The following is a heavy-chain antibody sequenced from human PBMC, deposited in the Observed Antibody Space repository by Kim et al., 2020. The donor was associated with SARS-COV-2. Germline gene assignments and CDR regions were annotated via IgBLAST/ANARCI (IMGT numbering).Heavy chain of an antibody. V-gene: IGHV3-30*18. Sequence: GGSLRLSCAASGFTFSSYGMHWVRQAPGKGLEWVAVISYDGSNKYYADSVKGRFTISRDNSKNTLYLQMNSLRAEDTAVYYCAKDRVGADYYYYYGICGMDVWGQGTTVTVSS. CDR2: ISYDGSNK. J-gene: IGHJ6*02. CDR3: AKDRVGADYYYYYGICGMDV. CDR1: GFTFSSYG. D-gene: IGHD2-21*02.